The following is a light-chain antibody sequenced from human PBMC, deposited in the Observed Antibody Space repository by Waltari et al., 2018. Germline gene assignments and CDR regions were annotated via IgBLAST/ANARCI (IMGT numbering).Light chain of an antibody. Sequence: EILMTQSPATLSVSPGERATLSCRASQSVSSDLAWYQQKPGQPPRLLIYGASTRATGVPDRISGSGSGTDFTLTINSLQSEDFAIYYCQQYNNWPPLTFGGGTKVEIK. CDR2: GAS. CDR3: QQYNNWPPLT. J-gene: IGKJ4*01. CDR1: QSVSSD. V-gene: IGKV3-15*01.